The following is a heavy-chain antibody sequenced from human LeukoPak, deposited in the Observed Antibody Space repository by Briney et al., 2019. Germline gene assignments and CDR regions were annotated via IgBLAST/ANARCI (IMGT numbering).Heavy chain of an antibody. J-gene: IGHJ4*02. D-gene: IGHD3-16*01. CDR1: DDSISDYY. Sequence: SETLSLTCTVSDDSISDYYRGWIRQPPGKGLEWIGYFYNSGRSTCNPSLKSRVTISADTSKNHFSLKLNSVTTADTAVYYCTRGAGWLIDYWGQGILVTVSS. CDR2: FYNSGRS. CDR3: TRGAGWLIDY. V-gene: IGHV4-59*01.